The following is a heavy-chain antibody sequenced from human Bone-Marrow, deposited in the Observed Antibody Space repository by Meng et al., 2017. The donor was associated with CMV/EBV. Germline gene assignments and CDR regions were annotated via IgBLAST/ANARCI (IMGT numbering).Heavy chain of an antibody. J-gene: IGHJ4*02. Sequence: SETLSLTCTVSGGSISSGGYYWSWIRQHPGKGLEWIGEINHSGSTNYNPSLKSRVTISVDTSKNQFSLKLSSVTAADTAVYYCARLAYSYGYVDYWGQGTLVTVSS. CDR3: ARLAYSYGYVDY. CDR2: INHSGST. CDR1: GGSISSGGYY. D-gene: IGHD5-18*01. V-gene: IGHV4-39*07.